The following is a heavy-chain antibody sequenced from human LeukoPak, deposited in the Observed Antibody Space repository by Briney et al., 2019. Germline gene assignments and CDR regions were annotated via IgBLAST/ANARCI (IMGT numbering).Heavy chain of an antibody. CDR3: ARDREDSGPFDY. CDR2: ISGSGGST. V-gene: IGHV3-23*01. J-gene: IGHJ4*02. CDR1: GFTFSSYA. D-gene: IGHD2-15*01. Sequence: GGSLRLSCTASGFTFSSYAMSWVRQAPGKGLEWVSAISGSGGSTYYADSVKGRFTISRDNSKNTLYLQMNSLRAEDTAVYYCARDREDSGPFDYWGQGTLVTVSS.